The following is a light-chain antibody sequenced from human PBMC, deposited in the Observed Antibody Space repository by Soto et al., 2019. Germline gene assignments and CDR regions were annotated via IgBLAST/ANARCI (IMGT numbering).Light chain of an antibody. J-gene: IGKJ5*01. V-gene: IGKV1-33*01. CDR1: QDITNY. CDR2: AAS. Sequence: DIQMTQSTPSLSASVGDRVTITCQASQDITNYLSWYQQKPGEAPKLLIYAASTLQTGVPSRFSGSGSGTDFTFTISSLQPEDIATYYCQHYDNAPITFGQVTRLEIK. CDR3: QHYDNAPIT.